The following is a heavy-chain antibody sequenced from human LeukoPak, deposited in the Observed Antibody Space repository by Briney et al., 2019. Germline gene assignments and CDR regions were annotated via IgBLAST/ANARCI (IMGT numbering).Heavy chain of an antibody. J-gene: IGHJ3*02. CDR2: ITIGSSTI. CDR3: AKGPWDRTTVALLAFDI. Sequence: PGGSLRLTCAASGFPFSTYSMNWVRQAPGKGLECISYITIGSSTIYYADSVKGRFTISRDNAKNTLYLQMNSLRAEDTAVYYCAKGPWDRTTVALLAFDIWGQGTMVTVSS. D-gene: IGHD4-23*01. CDR1: GFPFSTYS. V-gene: IGHV3-48*01.